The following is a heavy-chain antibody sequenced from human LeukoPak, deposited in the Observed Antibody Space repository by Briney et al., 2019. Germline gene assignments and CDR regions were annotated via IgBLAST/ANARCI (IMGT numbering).Heavy chain of an antibody. CDR3: AKARLSTGWAYNDY. J-gene: IGHJ4*02. Sequence: GGSLRLSCAASGFTFSSYAMSWVRQAPGKGLEWVSAVVGGGGTTFYADSVKGRFTTSRDNSRNTVYLQINRLRAEDTAVYYCAKARLSTGWAYNDYWGQGTLVTVSS. CDR1: GFTFSSYA. V-gene: IGHV3-23*01. D-gene: IGHD6-19*01. CDR2: VVGGGGTT.